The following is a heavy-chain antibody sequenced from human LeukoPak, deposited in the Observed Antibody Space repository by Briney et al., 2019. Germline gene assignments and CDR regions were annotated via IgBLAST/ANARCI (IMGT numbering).Heavy chain of an antibody. CDR3: ALSLIVGAPMGAFDI. V-gene: IGHV1-3*01. CDR2: INAGNGNT. Sequence: ASVKVSCKASGYTFTSYAMHWVRQAPGQRLEWMGWINAGNGNTKYSQKFQGRVTITRDTSASTAYMELSSLRSEDTAVYYCALSLIVGAPMGAFDIWGQGTMVTVSS. D-gene: IGHD1-26*01. J-gene: IGHJ3*02. CDR1: GYTFTSYA.